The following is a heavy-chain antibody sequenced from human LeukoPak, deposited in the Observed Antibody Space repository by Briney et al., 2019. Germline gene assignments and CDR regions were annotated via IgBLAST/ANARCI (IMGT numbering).Heavy chain of an antibody. V-gene: IGHV1-2*02. Sequence: GASVKVSCRASGYTFTDFYMHWVRQAPGQGLEWMGWINPDSGDTKYAQKFQGRVTMTRDTSISTTYMEMISLRFDDTAIYYCGSEMRTFGGVIVRVGNWGRGTLVTVSS. J-gene: IGHJ4*01. CDR1: GYTFTDFY. CDR2: INPDSGDT. CDR3: GSEMRTFGGVIVRVGN. D-gene: IGHD3-16*02.